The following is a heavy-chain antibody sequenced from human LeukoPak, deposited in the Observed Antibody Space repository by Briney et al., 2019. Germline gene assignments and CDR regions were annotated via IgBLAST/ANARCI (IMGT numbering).Heavy chain of an antibody. J-gene: IGHJ4*02. CDR1: GFTFSSYW. V-gene: IGHV3-7*03. D-gene: IGHD2-2*02. CDR2: IKQDGSEK. Sequence: PGGSLRLSCAASGFTFSSYWMSWVRQAPGKGLEWVANIKQDGSEKYYVDSVKGRFTISRDNAENSLYLQMNSLRAEDTAVYYCAREPPFGPAAISFDYWGQGTLVTVSS. CDR3: AREPPFGPAAISFDY.